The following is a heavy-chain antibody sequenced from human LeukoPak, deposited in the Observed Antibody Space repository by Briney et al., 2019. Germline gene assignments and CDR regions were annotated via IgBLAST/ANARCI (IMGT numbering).Heavy chain of an antibody. CDR1: GFSLSTSGIR. V-gene: IGHV2-70*04. CDR3: ARSYDTLPGYYGLFDS. Sequence: ESRPALVKPTLTLTLTCTVSGFSLSTSGIRVSWIRQPPGKALEWLARTEWADDKFYSTSLKTSLTIPKITSKKHVVLTMTPMDTVATAPYYCARSYDTLPGYYGLFDSWGKGTLVTVSS. J-gene: IGHJ4*02. CDR2: TEWADDK. D-gene: IGHD3-9*01.